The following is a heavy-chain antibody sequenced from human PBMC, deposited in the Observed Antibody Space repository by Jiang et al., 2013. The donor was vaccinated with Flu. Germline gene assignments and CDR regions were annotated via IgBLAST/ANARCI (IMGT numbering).Heavy chain of an antibody. Sequence: SGYTYTTYWIAWVRQMPGKGLEWMGMIYPSDSDIRYSPSFQGQVTISADKSINTAYLQWRSLKASDTAIYYCARVAYVVRSGMDVWGPGTAVTVSS. D-gene: IGHD3-10*02. CDR2: IYPSDSDI. V-gene: IGHV5-51*01. CDR3: ARVAYVVRSGMDV. CDR1: GYTYTTYW. J-gene: IGHJ6*02.